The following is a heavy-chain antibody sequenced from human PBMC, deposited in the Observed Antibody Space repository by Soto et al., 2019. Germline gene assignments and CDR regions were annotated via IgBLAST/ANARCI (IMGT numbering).Heavy chain of an antibody. J-gene: IGHJ6*02. D-gene: IGHD2-15*01. Sequence: EVHLVEAGGGLVKPGGSLRLSCAVSGFTFSRCTMNWVRQAPGKGLEWVSSISPSTSHIYYADSVKGRSTIARDNAKNSLFLQMNSLRAEDTAVYYCSGCSGGACHQNYGMDVWGQGTTVTVSS. CDR3: SGCSGGACHQNYGMDV. CDR2: ISPSTSHI. CDR1: GFTFSRCT. V-gene: IGHV3-21*01.